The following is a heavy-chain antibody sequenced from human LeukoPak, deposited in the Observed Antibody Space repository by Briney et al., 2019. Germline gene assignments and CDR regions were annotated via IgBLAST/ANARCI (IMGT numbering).Heavy chain of an antibody. Sequence: GGSLRLSCAASGFTFSSYAMSWVRQAPGKWLEWVSAISGSGGSTDYADSVKGRFTISRDNSKNTLYLQMSSLRAEDTAVYYCAKTDRGSYSYFDYWGQGTLVTVSS. J-gene: IGHJ4*02. CDR1: GFTFSSYA. D-gene: IGHD1-26*01. CDR2: ISGSGGST. CDR3: AKTDRGSYSYFDY. V-gene: IGHV3-23*01.